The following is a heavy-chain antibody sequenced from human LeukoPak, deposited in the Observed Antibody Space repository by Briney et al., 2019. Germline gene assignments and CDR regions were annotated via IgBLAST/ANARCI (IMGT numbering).Heavy chain of an antibody. J-gene: IGHJ5*02. CDR3: ARGLRGSGVYCSGGSCQPTNNWFDP. Sequence: KPSETLSLTCAVYGGSFSGYYWSWIRQPPGKGLEWIGEINHSGSTNYNPSLKSRVTISVDTSENQFSLKLSSVTAADTAVYYCARGLRGSGVYCSGGSCQPTNNWFDPWGQGTLVTVSS. D-gene: IGHD2-15*01. V-gene: IGHV4-34*01. CDR2: INHSGST. CDR1: GGSFSGYY.